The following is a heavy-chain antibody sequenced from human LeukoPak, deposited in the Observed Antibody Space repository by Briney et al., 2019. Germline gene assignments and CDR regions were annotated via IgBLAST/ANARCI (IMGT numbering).Heavy chain of an antibody. CDR1: GYTFSGYY. CDR3: AKDLRSNRIYYGSGRTDY. CDR2: INPNSGGT. J-gene: IGHJ4*02. Sequence: ASVKVSCKASGYTFSGYYMHWVRQAPGQGLEWMGWINPNSGGTKYAQKFQGRVTMTRDTSISTAYMELSRLRSDDTAVYYCAKDLRSNRIYYGSGRTDYWGQGTLVTVSS. V-gene: IGHV1-2*02. D-gene: IGHD3-10*01.